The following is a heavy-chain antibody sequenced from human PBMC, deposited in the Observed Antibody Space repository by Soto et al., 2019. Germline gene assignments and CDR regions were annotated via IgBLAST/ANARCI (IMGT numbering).Heavy chain of an antibody. D-gene: IGHD5-12*01. CDR1: GGSFSGYY. CDR2: INHSGST. CDR3: ARGGPGYENDGPYNLFDP. V-gene: IGHV4-34*01. Sequence: SETLALTCAVYGGSFSGYYWCWIRQPPGKGLEWIGEINHSGSTNYNPSLKSRVTISVDTSKNQFSLKLSSVTAADTAVYYCARGGPGYENDGPYNLFDPWAQGTLVPVSS. J-gene: IGHJ5*02.